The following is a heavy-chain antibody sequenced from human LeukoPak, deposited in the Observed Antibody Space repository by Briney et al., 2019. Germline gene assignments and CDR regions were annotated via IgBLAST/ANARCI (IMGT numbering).Heavy chain of an antibody. CDR3: ASSRGYNNGYRALELPPSPVD. Sequence: SETLSLTCTVSGGSISSYYWSWIRQPPGKGLEWIAYIYYSGSTNYNPSLKSRVTISVDTSKNQFSLKLTSVTAADTAVYYCASSRGYNNGYRALELPPSPVDWGQGTLVTVSS. CDR1: GGSISSYY. J-gene: IGHJ4*02. D-gene: IGHD5-18*01. CDR2: IYYSGST. V-gene: IGHV4-59*12.